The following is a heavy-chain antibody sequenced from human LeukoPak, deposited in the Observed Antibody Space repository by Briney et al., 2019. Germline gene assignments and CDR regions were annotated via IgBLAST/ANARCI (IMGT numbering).Heavy chain of an antibody. Sequence: GGPLRLSCAASGFTFRSYSINWVRQAPGKGLEWVSSSTSSNRYIYYADSVKGRFTISRDNAKNSLYLQMNRLRAEDTAVYYCARGDDYGDRYYFDYWGQGTLVTVSS. D-gene: IGHD4-17*01. CDR1: GFTFRSYS. CDR2: STSSNRYI. V-gene: IGHV3-21*01. J-gene: IGHJ4*01. CDR3: ARGDDYGDRYYFDY.